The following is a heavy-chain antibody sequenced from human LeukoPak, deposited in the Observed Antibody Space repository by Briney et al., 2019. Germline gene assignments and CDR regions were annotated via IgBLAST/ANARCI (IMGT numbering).Heavy chain of an antibody. V-gene: IGHV1-18*01. Sequence: ASVKVSCKASGYTFTSYGISWVRQAPGQGLERMGWISAYNGNTNYAQKLQGRVTMTTDTSKSTVYMELRSLRSDDTAVYYCARDYAEQLVPPFDYWGQETLVTVSS. J-gene: IGHJ4*02. CDR3: ARDYAEQLVPPFDY. CDR2: ISAYNGNT. D-gene: IGHD6-13*01. CDR1: GYTFTSYG.